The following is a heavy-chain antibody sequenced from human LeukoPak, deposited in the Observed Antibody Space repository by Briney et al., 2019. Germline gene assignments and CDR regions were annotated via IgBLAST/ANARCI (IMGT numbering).Heavy chain of an antibody. J-gene: IGHJ3*02. V-gene: IGHV4-34*01. CDR2: IDHSGST. Sequence: PSETLSLTCAVYGGSFSGYYWSWIRQPPGKGLEWIGEIDHSGSTNYNPSLKSRVTISVDTSKNQFSLKLSSVTAADTAVYYCARQRVAGTGDAFDIWGQGTMVTVSS. CDR3: ARQRVAGTGDAFDI. D-gene: IGHD6-19*01. CDR1: GGSFSGYY.